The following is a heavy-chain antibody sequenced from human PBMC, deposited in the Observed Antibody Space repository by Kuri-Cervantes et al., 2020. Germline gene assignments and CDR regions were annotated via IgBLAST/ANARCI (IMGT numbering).Heavy chain of an antibody. J-gene: IGHJ4*02. CDR2: ISYDGSNK. CDR1: GFTFSSYS. D-gene: IGHD6-19*01. Sequence: LSLTCAASGFTFSSYSMNWVRQAPGKGLEWVAVISYDGSNKYYADSVKGRFTISRDNSKNTLYLQMNSLRAEDTAVYYCAKGGREWLGPYYFDYWGQGTLVTVSS. CDR3: AKGGREWLGPYYFDY. V-gene: IGHV3-30*18.